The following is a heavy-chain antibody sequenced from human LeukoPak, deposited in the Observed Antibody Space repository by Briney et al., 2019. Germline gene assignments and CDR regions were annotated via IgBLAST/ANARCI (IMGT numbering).Heavy chain of an antibody. CDR1: GFTFSSYS. CDR3: AKGECYSGSYVAGY. Sequence: GGSLRLPCAASGFTFSSYSMNWVRQAPGKGLEWVSYISSSSSTIYYADSVKGRFTISRDNSKNTLYLQMNSLRAEDTAVYYCAKGECYSGSYVAGYWGQGTLVIVSS. J-gene: IGHJ4*02. V-gene: IGHV3-48*01. D-gene: IGHD1-26*01. CDR2: ISSSSSTI.